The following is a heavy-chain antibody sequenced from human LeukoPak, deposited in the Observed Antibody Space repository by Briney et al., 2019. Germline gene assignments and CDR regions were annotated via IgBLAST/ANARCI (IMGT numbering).Heavy chain of an antibody. CDR1: GFTFNNAW. D-gene: IGHD3-22*01. CDR2: ISGSGGST. J-gene: IGHJ3*02. Sequence: TGGSLRLSCAASGFTFNNAWMSWVRQAPGKGLEWVSAISGSGGSTYYADSVKGRFTISRDNSKNTLYLQMNSLRAEDTAVYYCAKVITMIVVVTDAFDIWGQGTMVTVSS. CDR3: AKVITMIVVVTDAFDI. V-gene: IGHV3-23*01.